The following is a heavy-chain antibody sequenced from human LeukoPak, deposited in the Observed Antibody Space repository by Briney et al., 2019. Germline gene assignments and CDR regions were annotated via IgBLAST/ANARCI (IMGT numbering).Heavy chain of an antibody. D-gene: IGHD1-26*01. CDR3: ARVSGSYLDY. CDR1: GFTFSSYA. J-gene: IGHJ4*02. V-gene: IGHV3-30*04. CDR2: ISYDGSNK. Sequence: QPGGSLRLSCAASGFTFSSYAMHWVRQAPGKGLEWVAVISYDGSNKYYADSVKGRFTISRDNAKNSLYLQMNSLRAEDTAVYYCARVSGSYLDYWGQGTLVTVSS.